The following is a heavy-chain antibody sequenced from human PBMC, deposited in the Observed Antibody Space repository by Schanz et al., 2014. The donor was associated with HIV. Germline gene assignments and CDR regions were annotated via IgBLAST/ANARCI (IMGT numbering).Heavy chain of an antibody. CDR2: ISYDGRNK. Sequence: QVQLVESGGGVVQPGRSLRLSCAGSGFSFDTFGIHWVRQAPGKGLEWLAVISYDGRNKKFANSVKGRFTISRDNSKKTLYLQMKNLRTEDTAVYYCAKDRNYYDSKYRGKGNYYYYYGMDVWGQGTTVTVSS. V-gene: IGHV3-30*18. CDR3: AKDRNYYDSKYRGKGNYYYYYGMDV. CDR1: GFSFDTFG. D-gene: IGHD3-22*01. J-gene: IGHJ6*02.